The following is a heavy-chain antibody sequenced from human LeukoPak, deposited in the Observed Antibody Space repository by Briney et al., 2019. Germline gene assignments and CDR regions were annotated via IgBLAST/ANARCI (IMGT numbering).Heavy chain of an antibody. D-gene: IGHD4-11*01. J-gene: IGHJ4*02. CDR3: ASTVTTLDY. CDR1: GFTFDDYA. V-gene: IGHV3-74*01. Sequence: GRSLRLSCAASGFTFDDYAMHWVRHAPGKGLVWVSRINTDGSSTSYADSVKGRFTISRDNAKNTLYLQMNSLRAEDTAVYYCASTVTTLDYWGQGTLVTVSS. CDR2: INTDGSST.